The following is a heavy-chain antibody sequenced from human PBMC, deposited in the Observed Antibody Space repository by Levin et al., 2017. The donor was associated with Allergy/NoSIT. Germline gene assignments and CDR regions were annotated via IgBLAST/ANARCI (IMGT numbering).Heavy chain of an antibody. Sequence: PGGSLRLSCAASGFTFSDYHMNWIRQAPGKGLEWVSYITSSGSTIYYADSVKGRFTISRDDAKNSLYLQMNSLRVEDTALYYCARDTAMVTYYYGMDVWGQGTTVTVSS. CDR1: GFTFSDYH. V-gene: IGHV3-11*01. CDR2: ITSSGSTI. CDR3: ARDTAMVTYYYGMDV. D-gene: IGHD5-18*01. J-gene: IGHJ6*02.